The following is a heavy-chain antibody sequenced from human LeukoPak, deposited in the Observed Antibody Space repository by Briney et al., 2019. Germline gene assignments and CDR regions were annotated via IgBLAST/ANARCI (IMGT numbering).Heavy chain of an antibody. J-gene: IGHJ4*02. CDR3: ARGYRMRQHFLI. V-gene: IGHV4-34*01. CDR2: INHSGST. D-gene: IGHD2/OR15-2a*01. Sequence: PSETLSLTCAVYGGSFSGYYWSWIRQPPGKGLEWIGEINHSGSTNYNPSLKSRVTISVDTSKNQFSLKLSSVTAADTAVYYCARGYRMRQHFLIWGQGTLVTVSS. CDR1: GGSFSGYY.